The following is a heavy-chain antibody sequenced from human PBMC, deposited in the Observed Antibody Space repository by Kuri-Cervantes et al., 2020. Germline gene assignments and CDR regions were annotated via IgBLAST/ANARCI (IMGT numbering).Heavy chain of an antibody. CDR2: IYYSGST. CDR1: GGSISSGGYY. J-gene: IGHJ6*02. CDR3: ARFDGSSGWYVSGKYGMDV. Sequence: SETLSLTCTVSGGSISSGGYYWSWIRQHPGKGLEWIGYIYYSGSTYYNPSLKSRVTISVDTSKNQFSLKLSSVTAEDTAVYYCARFDGSSGWYVSGKYGMDVWGQGTTVTVSS. V-gene: IGHV4-31*03. D-gene: IGHD6-19*01.